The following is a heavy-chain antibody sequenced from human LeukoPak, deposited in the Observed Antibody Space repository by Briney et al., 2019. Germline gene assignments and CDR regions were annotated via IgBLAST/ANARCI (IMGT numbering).Heavy chain of an antibody. J-gene: IGHJ3*01. Sequence: PGGSLRLSCAASGFTFSNYAMTWVRQAPGKGLEWVSSLSSRSRYIYYADSLKGRFTISRDNSKNTLYLQMNSLSAEDTSVYYCARDGALGYCSGGSCFRDAFDFWGQGTLVTVS. CDR1: GFTFSNYA. D-gene: IGHD2-15*01. V-gene: IGHV3-21*01. CDR2: LSSRSRYI. CDR3: ARDGALGYCSGGSCFRDAFDF.